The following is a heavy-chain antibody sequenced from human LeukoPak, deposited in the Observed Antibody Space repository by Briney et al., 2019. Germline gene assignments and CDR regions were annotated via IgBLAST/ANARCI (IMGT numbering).Heavy chain of an antibody. V-gene: IGHV1-69*05. J-gene: IGHJ5*02. CDR1: GGTFSSYA. Sequence: SVKVSCKASGGTFSSYAISWVRQAPGQGLEWMGRIIPIFGTANYAQKFQGRVTITTDESTSTAYMELSSLRSEDTAVYYCARDLHIGSWSENWFDPWGQGTLVTVSS. CDR3: ARDLHIGSWSENWFDP. D-gene: IGHD6-13*01. CDR2: IIPIFGTA.